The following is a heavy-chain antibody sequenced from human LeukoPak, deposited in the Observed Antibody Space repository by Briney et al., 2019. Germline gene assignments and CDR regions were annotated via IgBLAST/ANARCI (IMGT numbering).Heavy chain of an antibody. CDR2: IYYSGST. V-gene: IGHV4-39*07. J-gene: IGHJ6*03. D-gene: IGHD2-21*01. Sequence: SETLSLTCTVSGDSISSSTYYWGWIRQPPGKGLEWIGSIYYSGSTYYNPSLKSRVTISVDTSKNQFSLKLSSVTAADTAVYYCARGPVVGSKYYMDVWGKGTTVTVSS. CDR1: GDSISSSTYY. CDR3: ARGPVVGSKYYMDV.